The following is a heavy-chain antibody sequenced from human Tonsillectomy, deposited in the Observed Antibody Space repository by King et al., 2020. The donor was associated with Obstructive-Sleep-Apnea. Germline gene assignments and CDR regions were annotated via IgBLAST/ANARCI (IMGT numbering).Heavy chain of an antibody. Sequence: VQLVESGGGLVQPGGALRLSCAASGFTFSSYWMTLVRQSPGKGLEWVANIKQDGSGKYYVDSVKGRFAISRDNAKNSLYLQMNSLRAEDTAVYYCARVRGSYSFDYWGQGTLVTVSS. CDR1: GFTFSSYW. D-gene: IGHD1-26*01. V-gene: IGHV3-7*03. CDR2: IKQDGSGK. J-gene: IGHJ4*02. CDR3: ARVRGSYSFDY.